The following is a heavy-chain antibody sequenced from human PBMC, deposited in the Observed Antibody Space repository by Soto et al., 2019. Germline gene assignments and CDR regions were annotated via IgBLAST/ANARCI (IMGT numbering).Heavy chain of an antibody. V-gene: IGHV3-23*01. CDR2: ISGSGGET. CDR1: GFIYRIYD. J-gene: IGHJ4*02. CDR3: AKEIAVAVATPPEY. D-gene: IGHD5-12*01. Sequence: EVQLLQSGGGLVQPGGSLRLSCTDSGFIYRIYDMDWVRQAPGKGLEWVSAISGSGGETYYADSVKGRFTISRDNSKNTVYLQMTNLRAEDTAVYYCAKEIAVAVATPPEYWGQGTLVTVSS.